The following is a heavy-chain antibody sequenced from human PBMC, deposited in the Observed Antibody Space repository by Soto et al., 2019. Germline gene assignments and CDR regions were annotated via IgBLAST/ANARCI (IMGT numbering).Heavy chain of an antibody. D-gene: IGHD1-7*01. V-gene: IGHV3-33*01. Sequence: QVQLVESGGGVVQPGTSLRLSCAASGFTISTHGMHWVRQAPGKGLEWVANIWYDGSNKFYADSVKGRFTISKDNSKNTLYVEMNSLRAEDTAVYYCAAATTWNFYFHYWGQGTQVTVSS. CDR2: IWYDGSNK. CDR1: GFTISTHG. J-gene: IGHJ4*02. CDR3: AAATTWNFYFHY.